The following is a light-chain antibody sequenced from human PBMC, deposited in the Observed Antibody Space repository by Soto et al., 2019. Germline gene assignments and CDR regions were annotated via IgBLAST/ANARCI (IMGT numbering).Light chain of an antibody. J-gene: IGLJ3*02. Sequence: QSALTQPASVSGAPGQRVTISCTGSSSNIGAGYDVQWYQQLPGTAPKLLIYVNNNRPSGVPDRFSGSKSGTSASLAITGLQAEDEADYYCQSFDSSLSGWVFGGGTKVTVL. CDR3: QSFDSSLSGWV. V-gene: IGLV1-40*01. CDR1: SSNIGAGYD. CDR2: VNN.